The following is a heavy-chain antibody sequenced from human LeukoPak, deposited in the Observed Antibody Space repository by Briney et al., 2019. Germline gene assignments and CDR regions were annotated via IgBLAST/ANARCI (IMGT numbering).Heavy chain of an antibody. V-gene: IGHV4-30-2*01. CDR1: GGSISSGGYY. D-gene: IGHD2-2*02. Sequence: SQTLSLTCTVSGGSISSGGYYWSWIRQPPGKGLEWIGYIYHSGSTYYNPSLKSRVTISVDRSKNQFSLKLSSVTAADTAVYYCARPRSGPQLYQAYYFDYWGQGTLVTVSS. CDR2: IYHSGST. CDR3: ARPRSGPQLYQAYYFDY. J-gene: IGHJ4*02.